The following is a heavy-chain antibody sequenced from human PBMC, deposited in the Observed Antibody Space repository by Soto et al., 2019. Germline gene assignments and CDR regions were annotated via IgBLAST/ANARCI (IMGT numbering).Heavy chain of an antibody. CDR2: IYYSGST. CDR3: ARRGYQVDYYYYYYMDV. Sequence: SETLSLTCTVSGGSISSYYWSWIRQPPGKGLEWIGYIYYSGSTNYNPSLKSRVTISVDTSKNQFSLKLSSVTAADTAVYYCARRGYQVDYYYYYYMDVWGKGTTVTVSS. J-gene: IGHJ6*03. CDR1: GGSISSYY. V-gene: IGHV4-59*08. D-gene: IGHD2-2*01.